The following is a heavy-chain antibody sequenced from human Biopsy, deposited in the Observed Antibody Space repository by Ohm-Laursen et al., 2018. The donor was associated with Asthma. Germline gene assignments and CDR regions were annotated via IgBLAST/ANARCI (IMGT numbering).Heavy chain of an antibody. Sequence: TLSFTCSVSGGSISSGGYSCSWPRQPPGKGLEWIGYIYHSGGTYYNPSLNSRAALSVDRSKNQFSLKLSSVTAADTAVYYCARVKDGYNFDYWGQGTLVTVSS. CDR1: GGSISSGGYS. V-gene: IGHV4-30-2*01. D-gene: IGHD5-24*01. CDR2: IYHSGGT. J-gene: IGHJ4*02. CDR3: ARVKDGYNFDY.